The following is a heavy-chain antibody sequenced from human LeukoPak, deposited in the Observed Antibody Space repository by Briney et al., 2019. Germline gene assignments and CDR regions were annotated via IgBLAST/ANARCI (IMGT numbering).Heavy chain of an antibody. CDR1: GFTFSSYG. J-gene: IGHJ4*02. V-gene: IGHV3-13*01. D-gene: IGHD4-23*01. Sequence: SGGSLRLSCAASGFTFSSYGMHWVRQATGKGLEWVSAIGTAGDTYYPGSVKGRFTISRENAKNSLYLQMNSLRAGDTAVYYCARSRYGGNEFDYWGQGTLVTVSS. CDR2: IGTAGDT. CDR3: ARSRYGGNEFDY.